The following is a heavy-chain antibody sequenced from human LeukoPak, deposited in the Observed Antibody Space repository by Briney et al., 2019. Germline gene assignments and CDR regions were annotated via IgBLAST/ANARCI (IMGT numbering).Heavy chain of an antibody. CDR1: GFTSSDYL. Sequence: GGSLRLSCAAPGFTSSDYLMHWVRQAPGKGLVWVSRISSDGSRVTYADSVKGRFTISRDNAKNTLYLQMNSLRAEDTAVYYCASRTSGYYFDYWGQGTLVTVSS. D-gene: IGHD1-14*01. CDR3: ASRTSGYYFDY. V-gene: IGHV3-74*01. J-gene: IGHJ4*02. CDR2: ISSDGSRV.